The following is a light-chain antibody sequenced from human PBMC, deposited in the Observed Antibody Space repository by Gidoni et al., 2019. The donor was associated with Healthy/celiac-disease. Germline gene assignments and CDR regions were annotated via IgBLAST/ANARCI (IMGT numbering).Light chain of an antibody. V-gene: IGKV3-11*01. Sequence: EVVLTQPPATLSLSPGERATLSCRASQSVSSYLAWYQQKPGQAPRLLIYDASNRATGIPARFSGSGSGTDVTLTISSLEPEDFAVYYCQQRSNWPPLFTFGPGTKVDIK. CDR2: DAS. CDR1: QSVSSY. CDR3: QQRSNWPPLFT. J-gene: IGKJ3*01.